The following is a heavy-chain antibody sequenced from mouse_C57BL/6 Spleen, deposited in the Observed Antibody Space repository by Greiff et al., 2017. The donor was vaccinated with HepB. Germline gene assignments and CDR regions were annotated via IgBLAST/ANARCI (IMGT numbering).Heavy chain of an antibody. CDR1: GFTFSDYG. Sequence: EVKVIESGGGLVKPGGSLKLSCAASGFTFSDYGMHWVRQAPEKGLEWVAYISSGSSTIYYADTVKGRFTISRDNAKNTLFLQMTSLRSEDTAMYYCARPYGSSIYWYFDVWGTGTTVTVSS. D-gene: IGHD1-1*01. V-gene: IGHV5-17*01. J-gene: IGHJ1*03. CDR2: ISSGSSTI. CDR3: ARPYGSSIYWYFDV.